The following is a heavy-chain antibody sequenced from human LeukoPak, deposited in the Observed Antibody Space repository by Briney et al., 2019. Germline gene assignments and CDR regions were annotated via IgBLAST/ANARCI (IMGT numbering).Heavy chain of an antibody. CDR2: IYTSGST. CDR1: GGSISSGSYY. Sequence: SETLSLTCTVSGGSISSGSYYWSWIRQPAGKGLEWIGRIYTSGSTNYNPSLKSRVTISVDTSKNQFSQKLSSVTAADTAVYYCARADRITGTDFDYWGQGTLVTVSS. J-gene: IGHJ4*02. D-gene: IGHD1-20*01. CDR3: ARADRITGTDFDY. V-gene: IGHV4-61*02.